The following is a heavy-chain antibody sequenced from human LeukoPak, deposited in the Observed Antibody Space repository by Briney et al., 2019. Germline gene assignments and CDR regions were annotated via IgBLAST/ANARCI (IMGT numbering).Heavy chain of an antibody. V-gene: IGHV1-24*01. CDR2: FDPEDGET. CDR3: ARESVVVVAADTHMDV. D-gene: IGHD2-15*01. J-gene: IGHJ6*03. Sequence: ASVKVSCKVSGYTLTELSMHWVRQAPGKGLEWMGGFDPEDGETIYAQKFQGRVTMTTDTSTSTAYMELRSLRSDDTAVYYCARESVVVVAADTHMDVWGKGTTVTVSS. CDR1: GYTLTELS.